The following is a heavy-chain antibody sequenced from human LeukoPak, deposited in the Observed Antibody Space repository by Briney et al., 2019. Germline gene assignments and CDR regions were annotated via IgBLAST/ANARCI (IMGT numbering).Heavy chain of an antibody. CDR1: GFTVSSNY. V-gene: IGHV3-23*01. Sequence: GSLRLSCAASGFTVSSNYMSWVRQAPGKGLEWVSAISGSGGSTYYADSVKGRFTISRDNSKNTLYLQMNSLRAEDTAVYYCAKDQGNSNYDFWSGYCDYWGQGTLVTVSS. J-gene: IGHJ4*02. CDR3: AKDQGNSNYDFWSGYCDY. D-gene: IGHD3-3*01. CDR2: ISGSGGST.